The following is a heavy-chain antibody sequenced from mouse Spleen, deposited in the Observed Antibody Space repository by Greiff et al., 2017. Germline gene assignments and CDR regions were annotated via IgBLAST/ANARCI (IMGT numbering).Heavy chain of an antibody. J-gene: IGHJ3*01. CDR3: ARNWDGFAY. V-gene: IGHV1S81*02. CDR1: GYTFTSYW. Sequence: QVQLKQPGAELVKPGASVKLSCKASGYTFTSYWMHWVKQRPGQGLEWIGEINPSNGRTNYNEKFKSKATLTVDKSSSTAYMQLSSLTSEDSAVYYCARNWDGFAYWGQGTLVTVSA. D-gene: IGHD4-1*01. CDR2: INPSNGRT.